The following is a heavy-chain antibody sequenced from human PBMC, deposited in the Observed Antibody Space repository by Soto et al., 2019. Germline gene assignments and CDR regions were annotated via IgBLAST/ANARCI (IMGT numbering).Heavy chain of an antibody. V-gene: IGHV1-69*02. CDR2: IIPILGIA. D-gene: IGHD3-10*01. J-gene: IGHJ4*02. Sequence: QVQLVQSGAEVKKPGSSVKVSCKASGGTFSSYTISWVRQAPGQGLEWMGRIIPILGIANYAQKFQGRVMITADKSTSTAYMELSSLRSEDTAVYYCARDYYGSGSTFDYWGQGTLVTVSS. CDR3: ARDYYGSGSTFDY. CDR1: GGTFSSYT.